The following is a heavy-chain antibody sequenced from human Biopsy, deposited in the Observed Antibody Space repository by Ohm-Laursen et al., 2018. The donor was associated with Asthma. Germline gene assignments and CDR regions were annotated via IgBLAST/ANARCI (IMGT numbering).Heavy chain of an antibody. CDR2: ISYDGSSI. Sequence: SLRLSCAASRFTYETHWVRQAPGKGLEWVAVISYDGSSIYYADSVKGRFTIFRDNSKNTLSLQMNSLTAEDTAVYYCAKEGVAGTHIEDWGQGTLVTVSS. D-gene: IGHD6-19*01. CDR3: AKEGVAGTHIED. J-gene: IGHJ4*02. CDR1: RFTYE. V-gene: IGHV3-30*04.